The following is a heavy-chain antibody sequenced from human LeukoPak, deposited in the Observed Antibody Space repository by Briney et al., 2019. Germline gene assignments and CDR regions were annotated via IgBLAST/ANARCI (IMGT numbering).Heavy chain of an antibody. V-gene: IGHV3-11*01. J-gene: IGHJ4*02. CDR3: ARGHYDFWSGYHTYFDY. Sequence: GGSLRLSCAASGFTVSSNYMSWIRQAPGKGLEWVSYISSSGSTIYYADSVKGRFTISRDNAKNSLYLQMNSLRAEDTAVYYCARGHYDFWSGYHTYFDYWGQGTLVTVSS. CDR2: ISSSGSTI. D-gene: IGHD3-3*01. CDR1: GFTVSSNY.